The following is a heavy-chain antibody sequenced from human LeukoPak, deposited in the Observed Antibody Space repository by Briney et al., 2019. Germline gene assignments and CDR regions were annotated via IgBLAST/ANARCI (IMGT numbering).Heavy chain of an antibody. CDR2: IIPIFGTA. J-gene: IGHJ6*03. V-gene: IGHV1-69*06. Sequence: SVKVSCKASGGTFTSYAISWVRQAPGQGLEWMGGIIPIFGTANYAQKFQGRVTITADKSTSTAYMELSSLRSEDTAVYYCARSNRYYYYYYMDVWGKGTTVTVSS. D-gene: IGHD1-14*01. CDR3: ARSNRYYYYYYMDV. CDR1: GGTFTSYA.